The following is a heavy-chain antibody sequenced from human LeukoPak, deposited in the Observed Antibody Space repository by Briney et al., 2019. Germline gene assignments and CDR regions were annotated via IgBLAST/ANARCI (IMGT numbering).Heavy chain of an antibody. D-gene: IGHD3-10*01. CDR1: GFTFSSYA. Sequence: PGGSLRLSCAVSGFTFSSYAMHWVRQAPGKGLEWVAVISYDGSNKYYADSVKGRFTISRDNSKNTLYLQMNSLRAEDTAVYYCARALPHFDYWGQGTLVTVSS. CDR2: ISYDGSNK. J-gene: IGHJ4*02. V-gene: IGHV3-30*04. CDR3: ARALPHFDY.